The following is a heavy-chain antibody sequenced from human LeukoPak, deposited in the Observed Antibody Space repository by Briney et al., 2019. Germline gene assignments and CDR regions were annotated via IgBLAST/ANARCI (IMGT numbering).Heavy chain of an antibody. D-gene: IGHD2-15*01. Sequence: SETLSLTCTVSGGSISSGSYYWSWIRQPAGKGLEWIGRIYTSGSTNYNPSLKSRVTISVDTSKNQFSLKLSSVTAADTAVYYCASETSAPLSGGIDYWGQGTLVTVSS. CDR2: IYTSGST. CDR3: ASETSAPLSGGIDY. V-gene: IGHV4-61*02. J-gene: IGHJ4*02. CDR1: GGSISSGSYY.